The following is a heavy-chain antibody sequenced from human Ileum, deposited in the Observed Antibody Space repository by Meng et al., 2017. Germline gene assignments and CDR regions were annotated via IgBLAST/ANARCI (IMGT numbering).Heavy chain of an antibody. CDR3: AREPRWSMTTVTTYDY. CDR1: GYTFTSYY. Sequence: VKVSCKASGYTFTSYYMHWVRQAPGQGLEWMGIINPSGGSTSYEQKFQGRVTMTRDTSTSTVYMELSSLRSEDTAVYYCAREPRWSMTTVTTYDYWGQGTLVTVSS. V-gene: IGHV1-46*01. CDR2: INPSGGST. J-gene: IGHJ4*02. D-gene: IGHD4-11*01.